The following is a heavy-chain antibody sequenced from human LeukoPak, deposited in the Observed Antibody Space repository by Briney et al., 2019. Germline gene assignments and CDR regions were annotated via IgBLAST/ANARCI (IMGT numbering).Heavy chain of an antibody. Sequence: ASVKVSCKASGGTFSSYAISWVRQAPGQGLEWMGGIIPIFGTANYAQKFQGRVTITADESTSTAYMELSSLRSDDTAVYYCAREAYYDSSGYYNYWGQGTLVTVSS. CDR1: GGTFSSYA. J-gene: IGHJ4*02. V-gene: IGHV1-69*01. CDR2: IIPIFGTA. D-gene: IGHD3-22*01. CDR3: AREAYYDSSGYYNY.